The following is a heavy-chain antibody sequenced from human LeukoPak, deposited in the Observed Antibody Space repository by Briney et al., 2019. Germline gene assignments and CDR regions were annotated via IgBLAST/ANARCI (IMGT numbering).Heavy chain of an antibody. CDR3: ARGYDILTALDY. Sequence: GASVTVSCTASGYTFTGYYMHWVRQAPGQGLGWMGWINPNSGGTNYAQKFQGRVTMTRDTSTSTVYMELSSLRSEDTAVYYCARGYDILTALDYWGQGTLVTVSS. D-gene: IGHD3-9*01. CDR2: INPNSGGT. J-gene: IGHJ4*02. V-gene: IGHV1-2*02. CDR1: GYTFTGYY.